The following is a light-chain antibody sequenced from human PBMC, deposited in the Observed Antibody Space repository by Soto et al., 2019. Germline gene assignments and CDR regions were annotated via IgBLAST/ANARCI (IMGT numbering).Light chain of an antibody. V-gene: IGLV4-69*01. CDR1: SGHSNYA. J-gene: IGLJ2*01. CDR3: QTWGSGIVV. Sequence: QAVVTQSPSASASLGASVKLTCTLSSGHSNYAIAWHQQQSEKGPRYLMKLNSDGSHSKGDGIPDRFSGYSSGAERYLTISSLQSEDEADYYCQTWGSGIVVFGGGTKLTVL. CDR2: LNSDGSH.